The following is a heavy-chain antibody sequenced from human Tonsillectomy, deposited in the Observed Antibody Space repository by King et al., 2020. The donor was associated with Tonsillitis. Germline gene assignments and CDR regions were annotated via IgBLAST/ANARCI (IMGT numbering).Heavy chain of an antibody. CDR1: GFTFSNYP. Sequence: QLVQSEGGVVQPGRSLRLSCAASGFTFSNYPMHWVRQAPGKGLEWVAVISYDGSNKYYADSVKGRFTISRDNSKNTLYLQMTSLRAEDTAVYYCARGGDERGTDYWGQGTLVTVSS. J-gene: IGHJ4*02. D-gene: IGHD7-27*01. CDR2: ISYDGSNK. V-gene: IGHV3-30*01. CDR3: ARGGDERGTDY.